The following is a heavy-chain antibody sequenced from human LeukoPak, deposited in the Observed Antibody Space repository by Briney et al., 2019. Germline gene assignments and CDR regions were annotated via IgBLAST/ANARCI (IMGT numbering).Heavy chain of an antibody. D-gene: IGHD6-13*01. CDR3: ARELSGSSWFYFDY. J-gene: IGHJ4*02. V-gene: IGHV1-69*06. CDR2: IIPIFGTA. Sequence: SVKVSCKASGGTFSSYAISWVRQAPGQGLEWMGGIIPIFGTANYAQKFQGRVTITADKSTSTAYMELSSLRSEDTAVYYCARELSGSSWFYFDYWGQGTLVTASS. CDR1: GGTFSSYA.